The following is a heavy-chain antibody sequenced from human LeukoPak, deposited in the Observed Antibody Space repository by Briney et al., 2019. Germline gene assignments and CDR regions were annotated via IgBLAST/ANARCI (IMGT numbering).Heavy chain of an antibody. Sequence: GASVKVSCKASGYTFTSYDINWVRQATGQGLEWMGWMNPNSGNTGYAQKFQGRVTITADKSTSTAYMELSSLRSEDTAVYYCARDPGGGSYFVHPVGYWGQGTLVTVSS. CDR1: GYTFTSYD. CDR3: ARDPGGGSYFVHPVGY. D-gene: IGHD1-26*01. V-gene: IGHV1-8*01. CDR2: MNPNSGNT. J-gene: IGHJ4*02.